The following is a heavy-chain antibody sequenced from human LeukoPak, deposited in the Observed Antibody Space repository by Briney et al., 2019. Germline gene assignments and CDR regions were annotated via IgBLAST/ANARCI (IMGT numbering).Heavy chain of an antibody. CDR3: ARDSPRPPTYYYDSSDF. J-gene: IGHJ4*02. CDR1: GFTFRTYA. Sequence: GGSLRLSCAASGFTFRTYAMSWVRQAPGKGLEWVSAISGNGRNTYYADSVKGRFTISRDNSKNTLYLQMNSLRVEDTAVYYCARDSPRPPTYYYDSSDFWGQGTLVTVS. CDR2: ISGNGRNT. D-gene: IGHD3-22*01. V-gene: IGHV3-23*01.